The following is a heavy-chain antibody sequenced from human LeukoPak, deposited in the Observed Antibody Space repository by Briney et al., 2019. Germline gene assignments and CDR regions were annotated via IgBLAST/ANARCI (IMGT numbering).Heavy chain of an antibody. J-gene: IGHJ4*02. CDR1: RGSISNADYY. D-gene: IGHD3-10*02. CDR3: ASSYYYVFDY. V-gene: IGHV4-31*03. Sequence: PSETLSLTCIVSRGSISNADYYWSWIRQHPGKGLEWIGYIYYSGSTYYNPSLKSRVTISVDTSKNQFSLKLSSVTAADTAVYYCASSYYYVFDYWGQGTLVTVSS. CDR2: IYYSGST.